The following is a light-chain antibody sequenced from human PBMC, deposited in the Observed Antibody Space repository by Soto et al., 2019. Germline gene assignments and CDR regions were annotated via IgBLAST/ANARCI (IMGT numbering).Light chain of an antibody. Sequence: EIVRTQSPATLSVSPGESATLSCRASQSFSSDLAWYQQKPGQAPRLLIYYTSTRATGFPARFSGGGSGTDFTLTISRLEPEDFAVYYCQQYGSSSTFGQGTRLEI. CDR3: QQYGSSST. V-gene: IGKV3-15*01. CDR2: YTS. CDR1: QSFSSD. J-gene: IGKJ5*01.